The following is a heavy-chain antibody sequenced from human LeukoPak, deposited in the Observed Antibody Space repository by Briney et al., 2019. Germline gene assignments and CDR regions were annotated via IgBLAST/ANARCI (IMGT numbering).Heavy chain of an antibody. CDR1: GFTSSSYS. V-gene: IGHV3-48*02. J-gene: IGHJ4*02. D-gene: IGHD1-26*01. CDR2: ITASGTAM. Sequence: GGSLRLSCAASGFTSSSYSMNWVRQAPGKGLEWVSHITASGTAMFYADSVKGRFTISRDNAKNSLYLQMNSLRDEDTAVYYCASSGSYRFDYWGQGTLVTVSS. CDR3: ASSGSYRFDY.